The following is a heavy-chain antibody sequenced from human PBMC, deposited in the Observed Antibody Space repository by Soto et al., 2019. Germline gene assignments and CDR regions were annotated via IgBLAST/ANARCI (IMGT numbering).Heavy chain of an antibody. D-gene: IGHD6-19*01. V-gene: IGHV1-69*06. CDR1: GGTFSSYA. J-gene: IGHJ3*02. Sequence: QVQLVQSGAEVKKPGSSVKVSCKASGGTFSSYAISWVRQAPGQGLEWMGGIISIFGTAHYAQKFQGRGTITADKSTSTGYMELNSLRTENTVVYYCAGSSGWYPNDPFEIWGQGTMVTVSS. CDR2: IISIFGTA. CDR3: AGSSGWYPNDPFEI.